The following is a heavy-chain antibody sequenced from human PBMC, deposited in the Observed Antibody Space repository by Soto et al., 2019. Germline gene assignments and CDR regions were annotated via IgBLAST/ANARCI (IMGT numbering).Heavy chain of an antibody. CDR2: IDPSDSYT. V-gene: IGHV5-10-1*01. D-gene: IGHD2-15*01. CDR3: ARAPIALRTSGGFDP. CDR1: GYSFTSYW. Sequence: GESLKISCKGSGYSFTSYWISWVRQMPGKGLEWMGRIDPSDSYTNYSPSFQGHVTISADKSISTAYLQWSSLKASDTAMYYCARAPIALRTSGGFDPWGQGTLVTVSS. J-gene: IGHJ5*02.